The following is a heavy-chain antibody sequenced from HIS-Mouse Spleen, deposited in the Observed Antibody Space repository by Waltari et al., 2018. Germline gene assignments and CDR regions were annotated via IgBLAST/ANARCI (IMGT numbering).Heavy chain of an antibody. V-gene: IGHV3-48*01. D-gene: IGHD6-13*01. Sequence: EVQLVESGGGLVQPGGSLRLSCAASGFTFSSYSMNWVRQAPGKGRDWVSYIRSSSSTIYYADSVKGRFTISRDNAKNSLYLQMNSLRAEDTAVYYCARAPGIAAAEANWGQGTLVTVSS. CDR3: ARAPGIAAAEAN. CDR2: IRSSSSTI. CDR1: GFTFSSYS. J-gene: IGHJ4*02.